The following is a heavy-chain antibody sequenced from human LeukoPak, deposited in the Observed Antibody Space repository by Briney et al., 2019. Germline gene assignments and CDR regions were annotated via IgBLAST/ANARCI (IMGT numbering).Heavy chain of an antibody. Sequence: GGSLRLSCAVSGFTFSNYWMHWVGQAPGKGLVWVSRINTDGSTTSYADSVKGRFTISRDNAKNTLYLQMKGLRADDTAVYYCARFPPTVGEGYWGQGALVTVSS. CDR1: GFTFSNYW. CDR3: ARFPPTVGEGY. J-gene: IGHJ4*02. V-gene: IGHV3-74*01. CDR2: INTDGSTT. D-gene: IGHD4-11*01.